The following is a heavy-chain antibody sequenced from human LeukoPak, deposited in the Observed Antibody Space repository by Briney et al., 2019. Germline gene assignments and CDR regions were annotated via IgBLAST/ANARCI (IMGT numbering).Heavy chain of an antibody. V-gene: IGHV4-61*01. CDR2: IYYSGST. CDR3: ARGRSSGYYSDY. CDR1: GYSISSGYY. D-gene: IGHD3-22*01. Sequence: PSETLSLTCTVSGYSISSGYYWSWIRQPPGKGLEWIGYIYYSGSTNYNPSLKSRVTISVDTSKNQFSLKLSSVTAADTAVYYCARGRSSGYYSDYWGQGTLVTVSS. J-gene: IGHJ4*02.